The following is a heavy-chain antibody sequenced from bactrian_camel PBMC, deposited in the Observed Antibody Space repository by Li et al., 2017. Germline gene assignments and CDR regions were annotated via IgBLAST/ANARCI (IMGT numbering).Heavy chain of an antibody. Sequence: HVQLVESGGGLVQAGGSLRLSCANSGFTFTSHYIAWVRQAPGKGLEWMCGIYSDDSITYYVDSVKGRFTISRDNAKNTVYLQMNSLKSEDTALYYCATQRSWSTGAYAANYWGQGTQVTFS. J-gene: IGHJ4*01. D-gene: IGHD6*01. V-gene: IGHV3-2*01. CDR2: IYSDDSIT. CDR3: ATQRSWSTGAYAANY. CDR1: GFTFTSHY.